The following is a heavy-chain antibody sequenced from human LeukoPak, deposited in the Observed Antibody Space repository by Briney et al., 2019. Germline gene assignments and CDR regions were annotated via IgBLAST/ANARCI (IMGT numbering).Heavy chain of an antibody. J-gene: IGHJ6*03. CDR2: IYATGNT. Sequence: SETLSLTCAVYGGSFSGYYWSWIRQTPGTTLEWIGYIYATGNTNYNPFLKGRVTISLDTSKNHSSLRLSSVTAADTALYYCARHFRKDYPDSGSSQYFHYIDVWGKGTTVTVSS. V-gene: IGHV4-4*09. D-gene: IGHD3-10*01. CDR3: ARHFRKDYPDSGSSQYFHYIDV. CDR1: GGSFSGYY.